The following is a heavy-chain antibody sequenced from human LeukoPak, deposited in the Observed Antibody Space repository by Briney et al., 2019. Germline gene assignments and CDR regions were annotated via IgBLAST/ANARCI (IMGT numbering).Heavy chain of an antibody. CDR3: ARLYDSSGYYHDY. D-gene: IGHD3-22*01. CDR2: ITSSSYI. J-gene: IGHJ4*02. V-gene: IGHV3-21*01. Sequence: GGSLRLSCAASGLTFSSYGMHWVRQAPGKGLEWVSSITSSSYISSADSVKGRFTISRDNAKNSLYLQMNSLRAEDTAVYYCARLYDSSGYYHDYWGQGTLVTVSS. CDR1: GLTFSSYG.